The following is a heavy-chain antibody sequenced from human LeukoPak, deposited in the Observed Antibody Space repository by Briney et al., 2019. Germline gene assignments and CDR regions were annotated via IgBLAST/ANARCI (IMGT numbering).Heavy chain of an antibody. V-gene: IGHV4-4*02. CDR1: GGSISSSNW. D-gene: IGHD6-19*01. CDR2: IYHSGST. CDR3: ASRPGIAVAAILY. J-gene: IGHJ4*02. Sequence: SETLSLTCAVSGGSISSSNWWSWVRQPPGKGLEWIGEIYHSGSTNYNPSLKSRVTISVDKSKNQFSLKLSSVTAADTAVYYCASRPGIAVAAILYWGQGTLVTVSS.